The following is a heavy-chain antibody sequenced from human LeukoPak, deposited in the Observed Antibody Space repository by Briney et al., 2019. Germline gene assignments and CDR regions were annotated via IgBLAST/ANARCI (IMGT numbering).Heavy chain of an antibody. CDR2: ISYDGSNK. D-gene: IGHD5-24*01. J-gene: IGHJ4*02. CDR3: AREATETDY. CDR1: GFTFTGYA. Sequence: PGGSLRLSCAASGFTFTGYAMHWVRQAPGKGLEWVAVISYDGSNKYYADSVKGRFTISRDNSKNTLYLQMNSLRAEDTAVYYCAREATETDYWGQGTLVTVSS. V-gene: IGHV3-30-3*01.